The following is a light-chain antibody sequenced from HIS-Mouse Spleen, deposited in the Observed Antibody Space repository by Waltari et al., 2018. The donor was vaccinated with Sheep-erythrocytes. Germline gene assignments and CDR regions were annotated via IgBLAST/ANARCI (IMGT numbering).Light chain of an antibody. CDR2: DAS. Sequence: AIQLTQSPPSLSASVGDRVTITCRSSQGISSALAWYQQKPGKAPKLLIYDASSLESGVPSRFSGSGSGTDFTLTISSLQPEDFATYYCQQFNNYPRTFGQGTKVEIK. CDR3: QQFNNYPRT. CDR1: QGISSA. J-gene: IGKJ1*01. V-gene: IGKV1D-13*01.